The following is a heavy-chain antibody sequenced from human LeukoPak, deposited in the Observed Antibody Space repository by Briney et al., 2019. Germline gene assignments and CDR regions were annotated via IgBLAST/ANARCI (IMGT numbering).Heavy chain of an antibody. CDR1: GGSISSYY. Sequence: SETLSLTCTVSGGSISSYYWSWIRQPAGKGLEWIGRIYNGGTTNYNPSLKSRVTMSLDTAKNQVSLRLTSVTAADTAVYYCARDSGTTGEVKFDPWGQGSLVTVSS. J-gene: IGHJ5*02. V-gene: IGHV4-4*07. CDR3: ARDSGTTGEVKFDP. CDR2: IYNGGTT. D-gene: IGHD3-10*01.